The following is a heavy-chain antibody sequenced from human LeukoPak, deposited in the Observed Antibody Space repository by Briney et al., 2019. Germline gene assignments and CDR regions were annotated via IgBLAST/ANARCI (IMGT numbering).Heavy chain of an antibody. Sequence: EASVKVSCKASGYTFTSYYMHWVRQAPGQGLEWMGIINPSGGSTSYAQKFQGRVTMTRDTSTSTVYMELSSLRSEDTAVYYCAKVSFDAPSSWPFDYWGQGTLVTVPS. J-gene: IGHJ4*02. CDR2: INPSGGST. V-gene: IGHV1-46*01. D-gene: IGHD6-13*01. CDR1: GYTFTSYY. CDR3: AKVSFDAPSSWPFDY.